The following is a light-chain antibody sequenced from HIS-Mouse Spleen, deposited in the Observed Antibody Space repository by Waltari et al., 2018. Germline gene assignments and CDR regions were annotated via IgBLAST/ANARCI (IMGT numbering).Light chain of an antibody. CDR2: EDN. CDR3: QSYDSSNLV. J-gene: IGLJ3*02. CDR1: SGSIASNY. Sequence: NFMLTQPHSVSESPGKTVTISCTRSSGSIASNYVQWYQQRPGSAPTTVIYEDNQRPSVFPDRFSGSIDSSSNSASLTISGLKTEDEADYYCQSYDSSNLVFGGGTKLTVL. V-gene: IGLV6-57*04.